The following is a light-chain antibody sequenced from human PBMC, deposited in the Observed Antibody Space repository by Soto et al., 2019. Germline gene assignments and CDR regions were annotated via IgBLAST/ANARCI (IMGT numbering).Light chain of an antibody. Sequence: SVLTQPASVSGSPGQSITISCTGTSSDVDGYNYVSWYQQHPGKAPKLMMYDVSNRPSGVSNRFSGSKSGNTASLTISGLQAEDEADYYCSSFTSSSTYVFGSGTKVTVL. V-gene: IGLV2-14*01. CDR2: DVS. CDR3: SSFTSSSTYV. J-gene: IGLJ1*01. CDR1: SSDVDGYNY.